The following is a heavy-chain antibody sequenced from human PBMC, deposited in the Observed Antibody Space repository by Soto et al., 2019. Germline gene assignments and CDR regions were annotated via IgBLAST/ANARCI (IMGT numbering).Heavy chain of an antibody. CDR2: IYYSGST. CDR1: GGSISSGGYY. D-gene: IGHD3-9*01. V-gene: IGHV4-31*03. J-gene: IGHJ2*01. CDR3: ARDRERSVGYFDWSSWYFDL. Sequence: QVQLQESGPGLVKPSQTLSLTCTVSGGSISSGGYYWSWIRQHPGKGLEWIGYIYYSGSTYYNPSLKSRVTISVDTSKNQFSLKLSSVTAADTAVYYCARDRERSVGYFDWSSWYFDLWGRGTLVTVSS.